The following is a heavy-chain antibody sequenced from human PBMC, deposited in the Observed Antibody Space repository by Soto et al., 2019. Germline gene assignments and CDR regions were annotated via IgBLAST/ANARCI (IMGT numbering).Heavy chain of an antibody. CDR2: ISGSGGST. D-gene: IGHD3-3*01. V-gene: IGHV3-23*01. Sequence: ELQLLESGGGLVQPGGSLRLSCAASGFTISSYAMSWVRQAPGKGLEWVSAISGSGGSTYYADSVKGRFTISRDNSKNTLYLQMNSLRAEDTALYYCAKDYHPYDSGDAFDIWGQGTMVTVSS. J-gene: IGHJ3*02. CDR1: GFTISSYA. CDR3: AKDYHPYDSGDAFDI.